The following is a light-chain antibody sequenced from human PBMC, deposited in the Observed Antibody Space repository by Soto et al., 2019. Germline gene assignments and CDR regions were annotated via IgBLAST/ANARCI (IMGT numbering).Light chain of an antibody. J-gene: IGLJ1*01. Sequence: QSALTQPASVSGSPGQSITISCTGSSSDVGGYNYVSWYQHHPGKAPQLMIYEVSNRPSGVSNRFSGSKSGNTASLTISGLQAEDEADYYCSSHTSSSSNFVFGSGTKLTVL. V-gene: IGLV2-14*01. CDR1: SSDVGGYNY. CDR2: EVS. CDR3: SSHTSSSSNFV.